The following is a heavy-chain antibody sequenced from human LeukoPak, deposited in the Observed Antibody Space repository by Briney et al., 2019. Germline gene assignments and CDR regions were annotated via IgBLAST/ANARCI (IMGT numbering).Heavy chain of an antibody. V-gene: IGHV4-34*01. D-gene: IGHD5-18*01. CDR2: IDHSGST. J-gene: IGHJ4*02. CDR3: ARDLSVDTALAYFDY. Sequence: SETLSLTCAVYGGSFSGYYWSWIRQPPGKGLEWIGEIDHSGSTNYNPSLKSRVTISVDTSKKQFSLKLSSVTAADTAVYYCARDLSVDTALAYFDYWGQGTLVTVSS. CDR1: GGSFSGYY.